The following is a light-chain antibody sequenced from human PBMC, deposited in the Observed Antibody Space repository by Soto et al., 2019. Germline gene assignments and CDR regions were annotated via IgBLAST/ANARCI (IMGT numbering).Light chain of an antibody. V-gene: IGKV3-15*01. J-gene: IGKJ4*01. Sequence: EIVMTQSPASVSMSPGERATLYCRASQSVNXXLAWYQQKFGQAPRLLIYGASTRATGISARFSGLGYGTEXXXTIXSLXSEDVGIYYCQQYKQWPLTFGGGTKVEIK. CDR1: QSVNXX. CDR2: GAS. CDR3: QQYKQWPLT.